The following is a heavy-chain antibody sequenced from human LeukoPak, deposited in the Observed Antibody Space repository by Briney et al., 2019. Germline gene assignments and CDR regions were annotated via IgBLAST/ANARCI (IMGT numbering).Heavy chain of an antibody. V-gene: IGHV3-30-3*01. CDR1: GFTFSTYA. J-gene: IGHJ5*02. D-gene: IGHD3-9*01. Sequence: GGSLRLSCAASGFTFSTYAMHWVRQAPGKGLEWVAGISYDGNNKYYADSVKGRFTISRDNSKNTLYLQMNSLRAEDTAVYYCARSNYDILTGYRRPLPFDPWGQGTLVTVSS. CDR2: ISYDGNNK. CDR3: ARSNYDILTGYRRPLPFDP.